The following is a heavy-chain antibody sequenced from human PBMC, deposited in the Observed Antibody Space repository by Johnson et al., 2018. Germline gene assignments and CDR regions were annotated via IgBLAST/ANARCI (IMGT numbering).Heavy chain of an antibody. CDR2: IRSKAYGGTT. J-gene: IGHJ4*02. CDR3: SRVSLVATDLFDY. CDR1: GFTFGDHA. Sequence: EVQLVETGGGLVKPGRSLRLSCTASGFTFGDHALTWFRQAPGKGLQWIGFIRSKAYGGTTEYAASVKGRFTISRDDSKSIAYLQINSLKTEDTAVYYCSRVSLVATDLFDYWGQGTLVTVSS. V-gene: IGHV3-49*05. D-gene: IGHD1-26*01.